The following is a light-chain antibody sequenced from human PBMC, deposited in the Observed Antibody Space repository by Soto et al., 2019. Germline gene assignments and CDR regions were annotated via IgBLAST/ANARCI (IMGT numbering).Light chain of an antibody. V-gene: IGKV3-11*01. J-gene: IGKJ4*01. CDR2: DAS. Sequence: EILLTQSPATLSLSPGERVTLSCRASHSISRNLAWYQQKPGQAPRLLIYDASSRATGIPARFSGSGSGTDFTLTISSVGHEDFVVYYCQQRSEWPLTFGGGTRLEI. CDR3: QQRSEWPLT. CDR1: HSISRN.